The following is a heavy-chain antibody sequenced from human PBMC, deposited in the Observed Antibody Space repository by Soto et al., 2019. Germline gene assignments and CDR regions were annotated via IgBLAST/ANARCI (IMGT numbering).Heavy chain of an antibody. Sequence: QLQLQESGPGLVKPSETLSLTCTVSGGSISSSSYYWGWIRQPPGKGLEWIGSIYYSGSTYYNPSLKSRVTISVDTSKNQFSLKLSSVTAADTAVYYCARYGYFYYYGMDVWGQGTTVTVSS. V-gene: IGHV4-39*01. CDR2: IYYSGST. CDR3: ARYGYFYYYGMDV. CDR1: GGSISSSSYY. D-gene: IGHD3-10*01. J-gene: IGHJ6*02.